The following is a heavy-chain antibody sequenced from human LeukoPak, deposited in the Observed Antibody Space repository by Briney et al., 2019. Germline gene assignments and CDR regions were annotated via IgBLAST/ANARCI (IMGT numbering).Heavy chain of an antibody. V-gene: IGHV3-74*01. Sequence: PGGSLRLSCAASGFTFSSYWMHWVRQAPGKGLVWVSHINNDESSTSYADSVRGRFTISRDNAKNTLYLQTNSLRAEDTAVYYCARLDILTGNYYYFNFWGQGTLVTVSS. CDR3: ARLDILTGNYYYFNF. CDR1: GFTFSSYW. J-gene: IGHJ4*02. CDR2: INNDESST. D-gene: IGHD3-9*01.